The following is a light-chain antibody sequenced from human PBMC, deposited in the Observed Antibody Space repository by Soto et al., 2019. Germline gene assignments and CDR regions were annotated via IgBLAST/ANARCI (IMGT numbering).Light chain of an antibody. CDR3: QQRSNWPKIT. CDR1: QSIASS. Sequence: EIVLTQSPATLSVSPGERAALSWRASQSIASSVAWYQQKPGQAPRLLIYDASNRATGIPARFSGSGSGTDFTLTISSLDTEYFAVYYCQQRSNWPKITFGGGTKVYIK. V-gene: IGKV3-11*01. J-gene: IGKJ4*01. CDR2: DAS.